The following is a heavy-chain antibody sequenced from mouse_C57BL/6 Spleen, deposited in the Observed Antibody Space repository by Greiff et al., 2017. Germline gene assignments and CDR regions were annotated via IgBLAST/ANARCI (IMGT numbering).Heavy chain of an antibody. Sequence: VQLQQPGAELVKPGASVKLSCKASGYTFTSYWMHWVKQRPGQGLEWIGMIHPNSGSTNYNEKFKSKATLTVDKSSSTAYMQLSSLTSEDSAVYYCANYEYGGAYFDYWGQGTTLTVSS. CDR1: GYTFTSYW. CDR3: ANYEYGGAYFDY. CDR2: IHPNSGST. J-gene: IGHJ2*01. V-gene: IGHV1-64*01. D-gene: IGHD2-4*01.